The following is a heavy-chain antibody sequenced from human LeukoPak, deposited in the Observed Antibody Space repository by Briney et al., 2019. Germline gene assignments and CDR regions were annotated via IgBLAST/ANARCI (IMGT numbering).Heavy chain of an antibody. J-gene: IGHJ4*02. V-gene: IGHV3-23*01. CDR1: GFTFSSYA. CDR3: AKSWGLKGEPYLDY. D-gene: IGHD3-16*01. Sequence: GVSLGLSCAASGFTFSSYAMSWVRQAPGKGLEWVSAISGSGGSTYCADSVKGRFTISRDKSKNTLYLQMNRLRVEDTAVYYCAKSWGLKGEPYLDYWGQGTVVTVSS. CDR2: ISGSGGST.